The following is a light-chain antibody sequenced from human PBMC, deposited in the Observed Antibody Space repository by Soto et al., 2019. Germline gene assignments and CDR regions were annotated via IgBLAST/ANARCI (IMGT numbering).Light chain of an antibody. CDR1: SSNIGAGYD. Sequence: QSVLTQPPSVSGAPGQRVTISCTGSSSNIGAGYDVHWYQQLPGTAPKLLIYGNSNRPSGVPDRFSGSKSGTSAFLAITGLQAEDEADYYCQSYDSSLSGRVVFGGGTKVTVL. CDR3: QSYDSSLSGRVV. J-gene: IGLJ2*01. V-gene: IGLV1-40*01. CDR2: GNS.